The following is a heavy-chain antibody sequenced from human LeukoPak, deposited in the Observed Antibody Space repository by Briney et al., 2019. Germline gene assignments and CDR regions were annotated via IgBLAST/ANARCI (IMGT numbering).Heavy chain of an antibody. CDR1: GFTFSSYS. Sequence: GGSLRLSCAASGFTFSSYSMNWVRQAPGKGLEWVSSISSSSSYVYYADSVKGRFTISRDNAKNSLYLQMNSLRAEDTAVYYCASGDISSSEPFDYWGQGTLVTVSS. J-gene: IGHJ4*02. D-gene: IGHD6-6*01. CDR3: ASGDISSSEPFDY. V-gene: IGHV3-21*01. CDR2: ISSSSSYV.